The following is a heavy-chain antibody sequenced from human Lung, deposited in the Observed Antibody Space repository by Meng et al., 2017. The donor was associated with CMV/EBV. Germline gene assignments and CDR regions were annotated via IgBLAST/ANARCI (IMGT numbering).Heavy chain of an antibody. CDR3: TRGGGTISIFVVARSVGGMDV. Sequence: GGSLRLXXAASGFTFSSYAMHWVRQAPGKGLEWVAVISYDGSNKYYADSVKGRFTISRDNSKNTLYLQMNSLRAEDTAVYYCTRGGGTISIFVVARSVGGMDVWGQGXTVTVSS. V-gene: IGHV3-30*04. CDR2: ISYDGSNK. D-gene: IGHD3-3*01. CDR1: GFTFSSYA. J-gene: IGHJ6*02.